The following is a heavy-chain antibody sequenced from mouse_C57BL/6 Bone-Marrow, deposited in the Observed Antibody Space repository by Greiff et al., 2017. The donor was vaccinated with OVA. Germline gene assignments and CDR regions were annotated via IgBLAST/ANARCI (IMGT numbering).Heavy chain of an antibody. J-gene: IGHJ1*03. Sequence: EVNLVESEGGLVQPGSSMKLSCTASGFTFSDYYMAWVRQVPEKGLEWVANINYDGSSTYYLDSLKSRFIISRDNAKNILYLQMSSLKSEDTATYYCARDRLWLRRGYWYFDVWGTGTTVTVSS. D-gene: IGHD2-2*01. CDR2: INYDGSST. V-gene: IGHV5-16*01. CDR1: GFTFSDYY. CDR3: ARDRLWLRRGYWYFDV.